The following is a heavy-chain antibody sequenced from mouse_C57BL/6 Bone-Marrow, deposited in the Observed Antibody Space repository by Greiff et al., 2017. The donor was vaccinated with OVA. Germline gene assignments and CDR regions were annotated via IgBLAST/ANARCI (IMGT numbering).Heavy chain of an antibody. D-gene: IGHD2-2*01. J-gene: IGHJ3*01. CDR3: TTDGYDFAY. Sequence: VQLQQSGAELVRPGASVKLSCTASGFNITDDYMHWVKQRPEQGLEWIGWIDPENGDTEYASKFQGKATITADTSSNTAYLQLSSLTSEDTAVYYCTTDGYDFAYWGQGTLVTVSA. CDR2: IDPENGDT. V-gene: IGHV14-4*01. CDR1: GFNITDDY.